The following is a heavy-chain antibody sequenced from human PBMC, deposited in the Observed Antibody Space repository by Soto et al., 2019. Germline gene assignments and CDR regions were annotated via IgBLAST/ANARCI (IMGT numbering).Heavy chain of an antibody. CDR1: GFTFGDYA. J-gene: IGHJ4*02. D-gene: IGHD2-15*01. CDR2: IRSKAYGGTT. V-gene: IGHV3-49*03. CDR3: TREGTHCSGGSCYDYFDY. Sequence: EVQLVESGGGLVQPGRSLRLSCTASGFTFGDYAMSWFRQAPGKGLEWVGFIRSKAYGGTTEYAASVKGRFTISRDDSKSIAYLQMNSLKTEDTAVYYCTREGTHCSGGSCYDYFDYWGQGTLVTVSS.